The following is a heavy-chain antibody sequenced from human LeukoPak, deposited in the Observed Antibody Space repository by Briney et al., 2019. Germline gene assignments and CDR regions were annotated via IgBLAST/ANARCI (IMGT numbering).Heavy chain of an antibody. Sequence: GRSLRLSCAASRFTFSSYGMHWVRQAPGKGLEWVAVICYDGSNKYYADSVKGRFTISRDNSKNTLYLQMNSLRAEDTAVYYCARDRGLAAAEDAFDIWGQGTMVTVSS. CDR1: RFTFSSYG. D-gene: IGHD6-13*01. CDR2: ICYDGSNK. J-gene: IGHJ3*02. CDR3: ARDRGLAAAEDAFDI. V-gene: IGHV3-33*01.